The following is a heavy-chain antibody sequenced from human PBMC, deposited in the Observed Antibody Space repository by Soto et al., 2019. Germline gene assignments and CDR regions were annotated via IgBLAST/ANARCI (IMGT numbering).Heavy chain of an antibody. Sequence: HVQLVQSGAEVKKPGSSVKVACKASGGTFSSYVISWVRQAPGQGLECMGGIIPISGRANYAPNFQGRVSMTAYESTTTVYMELSSLRSEDTAFYYCARGWNDFPHWGQGTLVTVSS. CDR1: GGTFSSYV. J-gene: IGHJ4*02. CDR3: ARGWNDFPH. CDR2: IIPISGRA. D-gene: IGHD1-1*01. V-gene: IGHV1-69*01.